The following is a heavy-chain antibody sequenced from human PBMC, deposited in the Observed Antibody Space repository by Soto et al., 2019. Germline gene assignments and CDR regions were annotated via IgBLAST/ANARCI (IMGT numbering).Heavy chain of an antibody. CDR3: ARDRGALGFYDSGGYYSYGMDV. CDR2: IYYGGST. V-gene: IGHV4-30-4*01. Sequence: SETLSLTCSVSGGSIRSGDYYWSWIRQPPGKGLEWIGYIYYGGSTYYTPSLKSRLTITIDTSKNQFSLQLSSVTAADTAVYYCARDRGALGFYDSGGYYSYGMDVWGQGTTVTVSS. D-gene: IGHD3-22*01. J-gene: IGHJ6*02. CDR1: GGSIRSGDYY.